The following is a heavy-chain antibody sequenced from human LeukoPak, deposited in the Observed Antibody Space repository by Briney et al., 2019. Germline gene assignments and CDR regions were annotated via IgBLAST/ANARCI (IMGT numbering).Heavy chain of an antibody. J-gene: IGHJ4*02. CDR2: ISSAGVST. V-gene: IGHV3-23*01. Sequence: GGSLRLSCAASGFTFNNFGMSWVRQAPGKGLEWVCAISSAGVSTYYADSVKGRFTISRDNSKNTLYLQMNSLRAEDTAMYYCAKDFQLWSTITNFDYWGQGTLVTVSS. CDR1: GFTFNNFG. D-gene: IGHD5-18*01. CDR3: AKDFQLWSTITNFDY.